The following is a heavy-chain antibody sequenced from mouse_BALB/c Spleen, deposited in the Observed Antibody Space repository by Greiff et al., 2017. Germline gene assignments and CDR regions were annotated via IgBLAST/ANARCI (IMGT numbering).Heavy chain of an antibody. CDR1: GFNITDTY. CDR2: IDPANGNT. CDR3: ARSYGPYWYFDV. V-gene: IGHV14-3*02. J-gene: IGHJ1*01. D-gene: IGHD2-10*02. Sequence: EVQLVESGAELVKPGASVTLSCTASGFNITDTYMHWVKQRPEQGLEWIGRIDPANGNTKYDPKFQGKATITADTSSNTAYLQLSSLTSEDTAVYYCARSYGPYWYFDVWGAGTTVTVSS.